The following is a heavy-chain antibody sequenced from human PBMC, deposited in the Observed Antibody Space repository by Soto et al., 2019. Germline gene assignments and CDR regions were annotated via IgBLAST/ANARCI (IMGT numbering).Heavy chain of an antibody. J-gene: IGHJ5*01. Sequence: SQTLSLTCAISVDSVSSSSVTWNWIRQSPSRGLEWLGRAYYGSKWYNDYAESVKSRITINPDTSKNQFSLHLNSVTPEDTAVYYCVRLIGNSWLDFWGQGTLVTVSS. D-gene: IGHD1-26*01. CDR1: VDSVSSSSVT. CDR3: VRLIGNSWLDF. V-gene: IGHV6-1*01. CDR2: AYYGSKWYN.